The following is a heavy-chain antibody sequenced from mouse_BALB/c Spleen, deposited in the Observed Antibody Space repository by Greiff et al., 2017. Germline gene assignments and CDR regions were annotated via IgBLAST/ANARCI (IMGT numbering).Heavy chain of an antibody. V-gene: IGHV1-54*01. CDR3: ASYGKEDY. Sequence: QVQLKQSGAELVRPGTSVKVSCKASGYAFTNYLIEWVKQRPGQGLEWIGVINPGSGGTNYNEKFKGKATLSSDKSSSTAYMQLSSLTSDDSAVYFCASYGKEDYWGQGTTLTVSS. CDR1: GYAFTNYL. J-gene: IGHJ2*01. CDR2: INPGSGGT. D-gene: IGHD2-1*01.